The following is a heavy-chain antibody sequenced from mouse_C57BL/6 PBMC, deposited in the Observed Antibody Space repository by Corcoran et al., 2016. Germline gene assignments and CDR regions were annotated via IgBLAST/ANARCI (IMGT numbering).Heavy chain of an antibody. Sequence: QVQLQQPGAELVMPGASVKLSCKASGYTFTSYWMHWVKQRPGQGLEWIGEIDPSDSYTNYNQKFKGKSTLTVDKSSSTAYMQLSSLTSEDSAVYYCARVGDLTKLDYWGQGTTLTVSS. D-gene: IGHD3-1*01. V-gene: IGHV1-69*01. CDR2: IDPSDSYT. CDR3: ARVGDLTKLDY. J-gene: IGHJ2*01. CDR1: GYTFTSYW.